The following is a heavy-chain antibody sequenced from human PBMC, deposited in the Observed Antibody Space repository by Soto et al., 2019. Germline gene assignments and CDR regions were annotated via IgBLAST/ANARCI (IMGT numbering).Heavy chain of an antibody. CDR3: ATYSGGSYYYYYGMDV. J-gene: IGHJ6*02. Sequence: GASVKVSCKVSGYTLTELSMHWVRQAPGKGLEWMGGFDPEDGETIYAQKFQGRVTMTEDTSTDTAYMELSSLRSEDTAVYYCATYSGGSYYYYYGMDVWGQGTTVTVSS. D-gene: IGHD1-26*01. V-gene: IGHV1-24*01. CDR2: FDPEDGET. CDR1: GYTLTELS.